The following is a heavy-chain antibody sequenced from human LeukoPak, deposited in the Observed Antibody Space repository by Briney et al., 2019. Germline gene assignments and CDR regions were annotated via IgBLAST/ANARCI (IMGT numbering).Heavy chain of an antibody. V-gene: IGHV3-48*02. Sequence: GALLLSCAASGFPFISYSMNWVRRAPGKGLEWVSYISSSSSTIYYADSVKGRFTISRDNAKNSLYLQMNSLRDEDTAVYYCAKTRRDGYNYFDYGGQGTLVTVSS. D-gene: IGHD5-24*01. CDR1: GFPFISYS. CDR2: ISSSSSTI. J-gene: IGHJ4*02. CDR3: AKTRRDGYNYFDY.